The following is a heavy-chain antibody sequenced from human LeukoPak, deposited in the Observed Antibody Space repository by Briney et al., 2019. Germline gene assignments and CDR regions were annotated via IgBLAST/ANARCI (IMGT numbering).Heavy chain of an antibody. CDR3: VSAIRGSPIDY. Sequence: GGSLRLSCAASGFTFSSYWMSWVRQAPGKGLEWVAVISYDGSNKYYADSVKGRFTISRDNSKNSLFLQMNSLRAEDTAIYYCVSAIRGSPIDYWGQGTLVSVPS. V-gene: IGHV3-30*03. D-gene: IGHD3-10*01. CDR1: GFTFSSYW. CDR2: ISYDGSNK. J-gene: IGHJ4*02.